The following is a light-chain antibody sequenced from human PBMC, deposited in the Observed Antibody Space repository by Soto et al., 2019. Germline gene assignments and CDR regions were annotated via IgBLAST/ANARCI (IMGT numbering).Light chain of an antibody. CDR3: LQDYNYPYT. CDR1: QGIRND. CDR2: AAS. Sequence: AIQMTQSPSSLSASVGDRVTITCRASQGIRNDLGWYQQRPGKAPKRLIFAASSLQSGVPSRFSGSGSGTDVTLTISSLPPEDFATYYCLQDYNYPYTFGQGTKLEIK. J-gene: IGKJ2*01. V-gene: IGKV1-6*01.